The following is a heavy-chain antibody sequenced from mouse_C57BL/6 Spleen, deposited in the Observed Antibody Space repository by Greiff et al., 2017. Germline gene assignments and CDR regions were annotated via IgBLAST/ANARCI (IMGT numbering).Heavy chain of an antibody. Sequence: QVTLKVCGPGILQPSQTLSLTCSFSGFSLSTFGMGVGWLRQPSGKGLEWLAHIWWDDDKYYNPALKSRLTISKDTSKTQVFLMIAKVDTAETATYYGARIEDCGYGVGAGAWFAYWGQGTLVTVSA. J-gene: IGHJ3*01. D-gene: IGHD2-2*01. CDR2: IWWDDDK. CDR3: ARIEDCGYGVGAGAWFAY. CDR1: GFSLSTFGMG. V-gene: IGHV8-8*01.